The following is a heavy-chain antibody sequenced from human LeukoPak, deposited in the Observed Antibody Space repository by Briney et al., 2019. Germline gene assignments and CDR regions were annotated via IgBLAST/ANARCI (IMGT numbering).Heavy chain of an antibody. J-gene: IGHJ3*02. CDR2: INPNSGGT. CDR3: ARGYGDYGAFDI. CDR1: GYTFTGYY. D-gene: IGHD4-17*01. Sequence: ASVNLSCKASGYTFTGYYMHWVRQAPGQGLEWMGWINPNSGGTNYAQQFQGRVTMTRDTSISTAYMELSRLRSDDTAVYYCARGYGDYGAFDIWGQGTMVTVSS. V-gene: IGHV1-2*02.